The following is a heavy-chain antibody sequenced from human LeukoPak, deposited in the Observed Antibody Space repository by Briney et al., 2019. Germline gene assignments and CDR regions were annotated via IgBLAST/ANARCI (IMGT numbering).Heavy chain of an antibody. Sequence: ASVKVSCKASGGTFSSYAISWVRQAPGQGLEWMGGIIPIFGTANYAQEFQGRVTITADESTSTAYMELSSLRSEDTAVYYCARLSMVRGVITFDYWGQGTLVTVSS. D-gene: IGHD3-10*01. V-gene: IGHV1-69*13. J-gene: IGHJ4*02. CDR2: IIPIFGTA. CDR1: GGTFSSYA. CDR3: ARLSMVRGVITFDY.